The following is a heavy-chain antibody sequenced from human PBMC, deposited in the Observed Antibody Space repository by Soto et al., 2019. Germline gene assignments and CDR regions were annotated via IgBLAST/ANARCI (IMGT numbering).Heavy chain of an antibody. J-gene: IGHJ4*02. CDR1: SDSISGYY. CDR3: ARGGSGWPFAF. D-gene: IGHD6-19*01. CDR2: IYYTGAT. Sequence: SETRSLTCTVSSDSISGYYWSWIRQPPTKGLEWIGYIYYTGATRYNPSLKSRVTISVDTSQNQFSLKLSSVTAADTAVYYCARGGSGWPFAFWGQGTLVTVSS. V-gene: IGHV4-59*01.